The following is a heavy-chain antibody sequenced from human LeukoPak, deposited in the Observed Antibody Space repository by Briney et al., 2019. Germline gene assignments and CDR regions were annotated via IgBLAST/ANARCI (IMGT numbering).Heavy chain of an antibody. Sequence: GGSLRLSCAASGFTFSSYGMHWVRQAPGKGLEWVAFIRYDGSNKYYADSVKGRFTISRDNSKNTLYLQMNSLRAEDTAVYYCAKVGIAAAGYYFDYWGQGTLVTVSS. CDR2: IRYDGSNK. CDR3: AKVGIAAAGYYFDY. J-gene: IGHJ4*02. CDR1: GFTFSSYG. D-gene: IGHD6-13*01. V-gene: IGHV3-30*02.